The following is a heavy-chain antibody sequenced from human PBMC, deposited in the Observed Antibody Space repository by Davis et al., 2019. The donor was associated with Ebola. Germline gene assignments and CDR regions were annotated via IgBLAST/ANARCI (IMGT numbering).Heavy chain of an antibody. D-gene: IGHD1-26*01. CDR3: ARDGVVWVGATRPYDYGMDV. J-gene: IGHJ6*02. CDR1: GFTFSSYS. Sequence: PGGSLRLSCAASGFTFSSYSMNWVRQPPGQGLEWVSSISSSSSYIYYADSVKGRFTISRANDKNLLYLQMNSLRAEDTAVYYCARDGVVWVGATRPYDYGMDVWGQGTTVTVSS. V-gene: IGHV3-21*01. CDR2: ISSSSSYI.